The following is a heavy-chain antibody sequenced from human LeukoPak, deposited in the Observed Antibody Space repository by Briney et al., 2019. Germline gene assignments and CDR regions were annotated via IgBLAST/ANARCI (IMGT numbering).Heavy chain of an antibody. CDR3: AREVRTIFGNYYFDC. J-gene: IGHJ4*02. V-gene: IGHV4-59*01. D-gene: IGHD3-3*01. CDR2: IYYSGST. Sequence: PSETLSLTCTVSGGSISSYYWSWIRQPPGKGLEWIGYIYYSGSTNYNPSLKSRVTISVDTSKNQFSLKLSSVTAADTAVYYCAREVRTIFGNYYFDCWGQGTLVTVSP. CDR1: GGSISSYY.